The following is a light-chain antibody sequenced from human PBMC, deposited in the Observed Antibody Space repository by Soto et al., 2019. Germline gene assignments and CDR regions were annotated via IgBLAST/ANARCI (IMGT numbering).Light chain of an antibody. Sequence: DIQMTQSPSSLSASVGDRVTITCRSSQDIRNDLGWYQHRLGSPPKLLIFDASNLGRGVPSRFSGGGSGTQFTLNISSLRPDDVATYYCQQYSGPRTFGQGTKVE. CDR3: QQYSGPRT. V-gene: IGKV1-17*01. J-gene: IGKJ1*01. CDR2: DAS. CDR1: QDIRND.